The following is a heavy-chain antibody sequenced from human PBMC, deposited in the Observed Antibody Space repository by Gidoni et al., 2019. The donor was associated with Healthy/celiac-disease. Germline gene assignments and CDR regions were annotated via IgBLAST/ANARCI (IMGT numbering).Heavy chain of an antibody. J-gene: IGHJ6*02. CDR3: ARTALRQEPDYYYYYGMDV. D-gene: IGHD1-26*01. CDR2: IIPIFGTA. V-gene: IGHV1-69*01. CDR1: GGTFSSYA. Sequence: QVQLVQSGAEVKKPGSSVKVSCKASGGTFSSYAISWVRQAPGQGLEWMGGIIPIFGTANYAQKFQGRVTITADESTSTAYMELSSLRSEDTAVYYCARTALRQEPDYYYYYGMDVWGQGTTVTVSS.